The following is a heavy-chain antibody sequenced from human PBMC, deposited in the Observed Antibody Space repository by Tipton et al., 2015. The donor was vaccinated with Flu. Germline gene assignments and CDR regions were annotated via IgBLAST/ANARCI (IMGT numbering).Heavy chain of an antibody. D-gene: IGHD6-19*01. J-gene: IGHJ3*02. CDR3: ARVSPSRPSSRGWYQWGAFDI. V-gene: IGHV4-59*01. CDR1: GGSISSYY. Sequence: TLSLTCTVSGGSISSYYWSWIRQPPGKGLEWIGYIYYSGSTNYNPSLKSRVTISVDTSKNQISLKLSSVTAADTAVYYCARVSPSRPSSRGWYQWGAFDIWGQGTIVTVSS. CDR2: IYYSGST.